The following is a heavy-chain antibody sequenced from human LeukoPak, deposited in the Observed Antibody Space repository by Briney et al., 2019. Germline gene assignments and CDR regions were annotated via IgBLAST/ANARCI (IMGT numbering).Heavy chain of an antibody. CDR1: GGTFSSYA. J-gene: IGHJ4*02. CDR3: ARTDVGTYYYDSRDPFFEY. D-gene: IGHD3-22*01. CDR2: IIPIFGTA. V-gene: IGHV1-69*13. Sequence: SVKVSCKASGGTFSSYAISWVRQAPGQGLEWMGGIIPIFGTANYAQKFQGRVTITADESTSTAYMELSSLRSEDTAVYYCARTDVGTYYYDSRDPFFEYWGQGTLVTVSS.